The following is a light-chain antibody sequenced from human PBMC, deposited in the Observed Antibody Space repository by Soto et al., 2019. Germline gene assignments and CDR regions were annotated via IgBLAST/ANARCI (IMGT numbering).Light chain of an antibody. V-gene: IGKV1-5*01. J-gene: IGKJ2*01. Sequence: DIQMTQSPSTLSGSVGDRVTMTCRSSSKWLAWYQKKPGKAPKLLIYDVSNLERGVPPRFSGSTSGAESTLTITGLQPDDLGTYYCQHTTDFTFGQGTKVDIK. CDR1: SSSKW. CDR3: QHTTDFT. CDR2: DVS.